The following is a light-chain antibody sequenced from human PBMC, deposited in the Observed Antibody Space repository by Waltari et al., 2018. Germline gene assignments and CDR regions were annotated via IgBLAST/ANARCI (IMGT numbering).Light chain of an antibody. CDR1: SSTFGNYDL. V-gene: IGLV2-23*02. Sequence: QSALTQPASLSGTPGQSIPIPCTGTSSTFGNYDLVPWSQQHPGKAPKLLVCEVIKRPSGVSSRFSGSKSGNTASLTISGLQAEDEADYYCCSYAGLGTYVFGSGTKVTVL. CDR3: CSYAGLGTYV. J-gene: IGLJ1*01. CDR2: EVI.